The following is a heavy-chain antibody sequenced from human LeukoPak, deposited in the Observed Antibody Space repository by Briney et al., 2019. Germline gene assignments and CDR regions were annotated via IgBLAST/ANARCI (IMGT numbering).Heavy chain of an antibody. CDR2: ISGSGGST. V-gene: IGHV3-23*01. CDR3: AKIGSSSWYSEYYFDY. Sequence: HSGGSLRLSCAASGFTFSSYAMSWVRQAPGKGLEWVSAISGSGGSTYYADSVKGRFTISRDNSKNTLYLQMNSLRAEDTAVYYCAKIGSSSWYSEYYFDYWGQGTLVTVSS. J-gene: IGHJ4*02. D-gene: IGHD6-13*01. CDR1: GFTFSSYA.